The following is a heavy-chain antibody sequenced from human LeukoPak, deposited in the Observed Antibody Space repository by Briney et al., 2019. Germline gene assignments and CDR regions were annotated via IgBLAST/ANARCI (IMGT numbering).Heavy chain of an antibody. CDR1: GGTFSSYA. J-gene: IGHJ3*02. V-gene: IGHV1-46*01. D-gene: IGHD3-22*01. CDR3: ARGVVITYNDAFDI. Sequence: ASVKVSCKASGGTFSSYAISWVRQAPGQGLEWMGIINPSGGSTSYAQKFQGRVTMTRDTSTSTVYMELSSLRSEDTAVYYCARGVVITYNDAFDIWGQGTMVTVSS. CDR2: INPSGGST.